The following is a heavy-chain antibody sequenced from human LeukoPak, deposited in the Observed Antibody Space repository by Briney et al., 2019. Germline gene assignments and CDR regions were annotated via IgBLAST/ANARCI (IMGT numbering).Heavy chain of an antibody. V-gene: IGHV3-9*03. J-gene: IGHJ5*02. CDR3: AKGRRTGDYDFWSGPIGGFDP. Sequence: GGSLRLSCAASGFTFDDYAMDWVRHAPGKGLEWVSGISWNSGSIGYADSVKGRFTISRDNAKNSLYLQMNSLRAEDMALYYCAKGRRTGDYDFWSGPIGGFDPWGQGTLVTVSS. D-gene: IGHD3-3*01. CDR2: ISWNSGSI. CDR1: GFTFDDYA.